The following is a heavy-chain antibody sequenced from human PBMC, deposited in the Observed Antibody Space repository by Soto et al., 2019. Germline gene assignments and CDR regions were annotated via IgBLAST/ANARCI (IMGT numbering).Heavy chain of an antibody. J-gene: IGHJ5*02. D-gene: IGHD1-26*01. V-gene: IGHV4-59*08. CDR1: GGSISSYY. CDR3: ARHDSGSYDRGWFDP. Sequence: QVQLQESGPGLVKPSETLSLTCTVSGGSISSYYWSWIRQPPGKGLEWIGYIYYSGSTNYNPAPKTRVTTAVDTSKIQFSLKLSSVTAADTAVYYGARHDSGSYDRGWFDPWGQGTLVTVSS. CDR2: IYYSGST.